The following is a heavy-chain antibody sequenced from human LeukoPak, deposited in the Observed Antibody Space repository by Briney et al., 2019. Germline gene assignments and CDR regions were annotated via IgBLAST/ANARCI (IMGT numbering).Heavy chain of an antibody. D-gene: IGHD3-16*02. CDR3: ARAPANYDYVWGSYREYYFDY. CDR2: INPNSGGT. Sequence: VASVKVSCKASGYTFTGYYMHWVRQAPGQGLEWMGWINPNSGGTNYAQKSQGRVTMTRDTSISTAYMELSRLRSDDTAVYYCARAPANYDYVWGSYREYYFDYWGQGTLVTVSS. V-gene: IGHV1-2*02. J-gene: IGHJ4*02. CDR1: GYTFTGYY.